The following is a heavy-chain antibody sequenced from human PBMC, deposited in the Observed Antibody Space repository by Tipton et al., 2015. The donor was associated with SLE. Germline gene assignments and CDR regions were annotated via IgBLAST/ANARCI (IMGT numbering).Heavy chain of an antibody. CDR1: GGSISSYY. CDR3: ARGTKGTLRGFDL. J-gene: IGHJ2*01. CDR2: INYSGST. D-gene: IGHD2-8*01. Sequence: LRLSCTVSGGSISSYYWSWIRQPPGKGLEWIGSINYSGSTYYNSSLKSRVTISVDTSKNQFSLKLNSVTAADTAFYYCARGTKGTLRGFDLWGRGTLVTVSS. V-gene: IGHV4-39*07.